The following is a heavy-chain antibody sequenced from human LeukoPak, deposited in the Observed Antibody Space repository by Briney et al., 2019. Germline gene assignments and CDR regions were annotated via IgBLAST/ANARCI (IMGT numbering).Heavy chain of an antibody. Sequence: PSETLSLTCTVSGGSISSYYWSWIRQPAGKGLEWIGRIYTSGSTNYNPSLKSRVTMSVDTSKNQFSLKLSSVTAADTAVYYCARDRRYDSSGYYSTGYYYYMDVWGKGTTVTVSS. CDR3: ARDRRYDSSGYYSTGYYYYMDV. CDR1: GGSISSYY. CDR2: IYTSGST. J-gene: IGHJ6*03. D-gene: IGHD3-22*01. V-gene: IGHV4-4*07.